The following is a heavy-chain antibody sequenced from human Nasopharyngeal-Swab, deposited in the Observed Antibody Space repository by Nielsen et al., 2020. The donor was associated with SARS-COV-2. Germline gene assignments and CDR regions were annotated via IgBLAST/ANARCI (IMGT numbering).Heavy chain of an antibody. J-gene: IGHJ4*02. CDR3: ARSIIGLRDYGDYSVEFRTISHFDY. V-gene: IGHV1-46*01. CDR1: LYTLTNYY. Sequence: ASVKVSCMASLYTLTNYYMHWVRQAPGKGLAGMGIINPSGGSTNYAQGFQGRVTMIRDTSTNSVYMELSSLRSEDTAMYYCARSIIGLRDYGDYSVEFRTISHFDYWGQGTLVTVSS. CDR2: INPSGGST. D-gene: IGHD4-17*01.